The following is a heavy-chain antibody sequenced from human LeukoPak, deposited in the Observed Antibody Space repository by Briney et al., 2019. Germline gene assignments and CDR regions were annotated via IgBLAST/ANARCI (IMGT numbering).Heavy chain of an antibody. CDR3: AKGPIAAAGTYYYYYMDV. D-gene: IGHD6-13*01. CDR1: GFTFSSYA. J-gene: IGHJ6*03. V-gene: IGHV3-23*01. CDR2: ISGSGGST. Sequence: GGSLRLSCAASGFTFSSYAMSWARQAPGKGLEWVSAISGSGGSTYYADSVKGRFTISRDNSKNTLYLQMNSLRAEDTAVYYCAKGPIAAAGTYYYYYMDVWGKGTTVTISS.